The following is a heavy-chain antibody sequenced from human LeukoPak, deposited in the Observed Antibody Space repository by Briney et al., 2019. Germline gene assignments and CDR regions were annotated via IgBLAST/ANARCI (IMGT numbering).Heavy chain of an antibody. J-gene: IGHJ3*02. V-gene: IGHV1-46*01. CDR3: ARIRDGYNDAYDI. CDR2: INPGGGNT. CDR1: GYTFTNYY. D-gene: IGHD5-24*01. Sequence: ASVKVSCKASGYTFTNYYIHWVRQAPGQGLEWMGLINPGGGNTNYAQNFQGRVTMTRDTSASTVYMELSSLRAEDTAIYYCARIRDGYNDAYDIWGQGTVVTVPS.